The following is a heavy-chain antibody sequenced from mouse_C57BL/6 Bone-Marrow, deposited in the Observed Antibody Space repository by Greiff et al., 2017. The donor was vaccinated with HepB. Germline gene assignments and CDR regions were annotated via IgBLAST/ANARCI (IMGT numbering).Heavy chain of an antibody. J-gene: IGHJ2*01. CDR1: GYSITSGYY. D-gene: IGHD4-1*01. CDR3: ARELGQGFDY. Sequence: ESGPGLVKPSQSLSLTCSVTGYSITSGYYWNWIRQFPGNNLEWMGYISYDGSNNYNPSLKNRISITRDTSKNQFFLKLNSVTTEDTATYYCARELGQGFDYWGQGTTLTVSS. V-gene: IGHV3-6*01. CDR2: ISYDGSN.